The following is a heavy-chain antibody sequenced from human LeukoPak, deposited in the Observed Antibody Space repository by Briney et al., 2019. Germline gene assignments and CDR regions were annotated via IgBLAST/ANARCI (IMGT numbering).Heavy chain of an antibody. Sequence: GGSLRLSCAASGFTFSSYVMHWVRQAPGKGLEWVAIISYDGSNEYYADSVKGRFTISRDNSKNTLYLQMNSLRAADTAVYYCASAPPIVGDAFDIWGQGTMVTVSS. V-gene: IGHV3-30*04. D-gene: IGHD1-26*01. CDR2: ISYDGSNE. J-gene: IGHJ3*02. CDR1: GFTFSSYV. CDR3: ASAPPIVGDAFDI.